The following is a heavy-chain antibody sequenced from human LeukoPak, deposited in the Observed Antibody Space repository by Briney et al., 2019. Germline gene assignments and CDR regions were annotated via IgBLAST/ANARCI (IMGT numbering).Heavy chain of an antibody. CDR3: ARDLVGYDFWSGYSPRMYFDL. Sequence: SETLSLTCTVSGGSISSYYWSWIRQPPGKGLEWIGYIYYSGSTNYNPSLKSRVTISVDTSKSQFSLKLSSVTAADTAVYYCARDLVGYDFWSGYSPRMYFDLWGRGTLVTVSS. CDR1: GGSISSYY. D-gene: IGHD3-3*01. V-gene: IGHV4-59*01. J-gene: IGHJ2*01. CDR2: IYYSGST.